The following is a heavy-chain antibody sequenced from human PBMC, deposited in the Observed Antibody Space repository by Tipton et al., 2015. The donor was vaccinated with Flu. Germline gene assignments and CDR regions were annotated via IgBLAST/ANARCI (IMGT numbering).Heavy chain of an antibody. V-gene: IGHV4-61*02. Sequence: TLSLTCTVSGGSISSGNYFWNWIRQPAGKGLEWIGRIHTSGTTYYKPSLKSRVTISLDTSKNHFSLRLTSVTAAGTALYFCARAESSLWAGHYYGLDVWGQGTTVTVSS. D-gene: IGHD6-19*01. CDR2: IHTSGTT. J-gene: IGHJ6*02. CDR3: ARAESSLWAGHYYGLDV. CDR1: GGSISSGNYF.